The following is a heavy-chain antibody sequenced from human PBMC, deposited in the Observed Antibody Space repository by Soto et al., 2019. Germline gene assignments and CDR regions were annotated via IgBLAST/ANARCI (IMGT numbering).Heavy chain of an antibody. D-gene: IGHD6-6*01. CDR3: ARGRSDSSYAFDI. CDR1: GGSFSGYY. J-gene: IGHJ3*02. Sequence: QVQLQQWGAGLLKPSETLSLTCAVYGGSFSGYYWSWIRQPPGKGLEWIGEINHSGSTNYNPSLKSRVTISVDTSKNQFSLKLSSVTAADTAVYYCARGRSDSSYAFDIWGQGTMVTVS. CDR2: INHSGST. V-gene: IGHV4-34*01.